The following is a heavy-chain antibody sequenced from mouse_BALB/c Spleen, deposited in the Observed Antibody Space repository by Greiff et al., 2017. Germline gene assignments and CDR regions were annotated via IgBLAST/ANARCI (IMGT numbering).Heavy chain of an antibody. CDR1: GFNIKDYY. D-gene: IGHD2-10*02. CDR2: IDPENGNT. J-gene: IGHJ2*01. CDR3: AREPYGNYLYYFDY. V-gene: IGHV14-1*02. Sequence: VQLQQSGAELVRPGALVKLSCKASGFNIKDYYMHWVKQRPEQGLEWIGWIDPENGNTIYDPKFQGKASITADTSSSTAYMQLSSLTSEDSAVYYCAREPYGNYLYYFDYWGQGTTLTVSS.